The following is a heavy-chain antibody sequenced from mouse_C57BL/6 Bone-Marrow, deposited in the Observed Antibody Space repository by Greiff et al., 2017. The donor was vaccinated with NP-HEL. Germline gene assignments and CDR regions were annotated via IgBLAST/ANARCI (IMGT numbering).Heavy chain of an antibody. D-gene: IGHD2-2*01. J-gene: IGHJ2*01. V-gene: IGHV1-12*01. CDR2: IYPGNGDT. CDR3: AGRAVTSLDY. CDR1: GYTFTSYN. Sequence: LQESGAELVRPGASVKMSCKASGYTFTSYNMHWVKQTPRQGLEWIGAIYPGNGDTSYNQKFKGKATLTVDKSSSTAYMQLSSLTSEDSAVYCCAGRAVTSLDYWGQGTTLTVSS.